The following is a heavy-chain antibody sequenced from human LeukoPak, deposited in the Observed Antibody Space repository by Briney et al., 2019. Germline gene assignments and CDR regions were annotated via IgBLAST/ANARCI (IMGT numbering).Heavy chain of an antibody. CDR2: ISSSSSYI. J-gene: IGHJ4*02. CDR1: GFTFSSYS. CDR3: ARVSSSIDLNC. D-gene: IGHD6-13*01. V-gene: IGHV3-21*01. Sequence: GGSLRLFFAASGFTFSSYSMNWVRRAPGKGLEWVSSISSSSSYIYYADSVKGRFTISTHNAKNSLYLQLNSLSAKDTAVYYCARVSSSIDLNCGGQGTLVTVSS.